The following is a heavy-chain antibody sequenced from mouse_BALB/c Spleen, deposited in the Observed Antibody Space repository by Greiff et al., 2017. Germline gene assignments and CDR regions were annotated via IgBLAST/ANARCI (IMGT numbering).Heavy chain of an antibody. CDR1: GFNIKDYY. V-gene: IGHV14-4*02. Sequence: EVQLQQSGAELVRSGASVKLSCTASGFNIKDYYMHWVKQRPEQGLEWIGWIDPENGATEYAPKFQGKATMTADTSSNTAYLQLSSLTSEDTAVYYCNADDGAWFAYWGQGTLVTVSA. J-gene: IGHJ3*01. D-gene: IGHD2-12*01. CDR3: NADDGAWFAY. CDR2: IDPENGAT.